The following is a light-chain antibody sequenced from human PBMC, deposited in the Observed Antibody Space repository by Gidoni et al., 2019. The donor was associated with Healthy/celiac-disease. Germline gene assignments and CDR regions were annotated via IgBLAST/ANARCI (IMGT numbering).Light chain of an antibody. CDR2: LGS. Sequence: DIVITQSPLSLPVTPGEPASISCRSSQSLLHSNVYNYLDWYLQKPGQSPQLLIYLGSNRASGVPDRFSGSGSGTDFTLKISRVEAEDVGVYYCMQALQTPTFGGGTKVEIK. V-gene: IGKV2-28*01. CDR1: QSLLHSNVYNY. CDR3: MQALQTPT. J-gene: IGKJ4*01.